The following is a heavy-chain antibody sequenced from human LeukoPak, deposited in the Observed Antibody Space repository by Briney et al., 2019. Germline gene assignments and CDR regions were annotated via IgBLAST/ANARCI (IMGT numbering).Heavy chain of an antibody. D-gene: IGHD3-10*01. J-gene: IGHJ5*02. Sequence: GGSLRLSCVAYGFNFRDYSMSWVRQAPGKGLDWVSGISGTSSYMYYGDSVKGRFTVSRDNAKNSLYLQMGSLRVEDTAVYYCARDLHYYGSGPWGQGTLVTVSS. CDR1: GFNFRDYS. CDR3: ARDLHYYGSGP. V-gene: IGHV3-21*01. CDR2: ISGTSSYM.